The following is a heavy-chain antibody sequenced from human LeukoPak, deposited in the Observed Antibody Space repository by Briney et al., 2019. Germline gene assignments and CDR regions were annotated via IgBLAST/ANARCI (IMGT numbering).Heavy chain of an antibody. CDR1: GFTFSDTW. J-gene: IGHJ4*02. Sequence: PGGSLRLSCVTSGFTFSDTWMSWVRQAPGKGLEWVGRIKRKVDDETKNYAAPVRDRFTISRDDSKTTVYLKMDSLRTEDTAVYYCTADTFESSRYSHDYWGQGTLVTVSS. CDR2: IKRKVDDETK. D-gene: IGHD3-22*01. CDR3: TADTFESSRYSHDY. V-gene: IGHV3-15*01.